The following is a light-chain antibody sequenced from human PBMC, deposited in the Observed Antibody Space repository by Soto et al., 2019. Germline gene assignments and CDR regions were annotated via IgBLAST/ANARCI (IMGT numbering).Light chain of an antibody. V-gene: IGLV2-14*01. CDR3: SSYRRSSTGV. CDR1: RSDVGGYNF. Sequence: QSALTQPASVSGSPGQSITISCTGTRSDVGGYNFVSWYQQHPGKAPKLMIYDVSNRPSGVSNRFSGSKSGNTASLTISGLQAEDEADYYCSSYRRSSTGVFGTGTKLTVL. J-gene: IGLJ1*01. CDR2: DVS.